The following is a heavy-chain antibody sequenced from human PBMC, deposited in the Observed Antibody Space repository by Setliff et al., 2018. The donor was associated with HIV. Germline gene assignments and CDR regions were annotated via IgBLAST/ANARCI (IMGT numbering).Heavy chain of an antibody. J-gene: IGHJ6*03. Sequence: GASVKVSCKSSGYTFTGYYMHWVRQAPGQGLEWMGWISADNGDTNYAQKFQGRVTMTRDTSISTAYMELSRLRSDDTAVYYCAREFGAGIRQIVAGEFYYMDVWGKGTTVTVSS. D-gene: IGHD5-12*01. CDR3: AREFGAGIRQIVAGEFYYMDV. V-gene: IGHV1-2*02. CDR2: ISADNGDT. CDR1: GYTFTGYY.